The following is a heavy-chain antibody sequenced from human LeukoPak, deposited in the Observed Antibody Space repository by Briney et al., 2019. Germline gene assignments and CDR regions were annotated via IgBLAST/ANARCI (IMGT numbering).Heavy chain of an antibody. V-gene: IGHV4-31*03. CDR1: GGSISSGGYY. D-gene: IGHD6-19*01. Sequence: SETLSLTCTVSGGSISSGGYYWSWIRQHPGKGLEWIGYIYYSGSTYYNPSLKSRVTIPVDTSKNQFSLKLSSVTAADTAVYYCARTIPSSGPNDWGQGTLVTVSS. CDR2: IYYSGST. CDR3: ARTIPSSGPND. J-gene: IGHJ4*02.